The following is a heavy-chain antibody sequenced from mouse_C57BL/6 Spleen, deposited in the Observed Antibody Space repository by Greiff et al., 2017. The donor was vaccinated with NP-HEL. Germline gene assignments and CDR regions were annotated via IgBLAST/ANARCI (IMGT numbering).Heavy chain of an antibody. J-gene: IGHJ1*03. CDR1: GYSFTDYN. V-gene: IGHV1-39*01. CDR3: AREGYWYFDV. Sequence: EVKLVEPGPELVKPGASVKISCMASGYSFTDYNMNWVKQSHGKSLEWIGVINPNYGTTSYNQKFKGKATLTVDQSSSTAYMQLNSLTSEDSAVYYCAREGYWYFDVWGTGTTVTVAS. CDR2: INPNYGTT.